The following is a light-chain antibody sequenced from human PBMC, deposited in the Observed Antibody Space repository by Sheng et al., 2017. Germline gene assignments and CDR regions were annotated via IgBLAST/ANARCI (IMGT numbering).Light chain of an antibody. Sequence: DIQMTQSPSSLSASVGDRVTITCQASQDISNYLNWYQQKPGKAPKLLIYDASNLETGVPSRFSGSGSGTDFTFTISSLQPEDIATYYCQQYDNLPPFTFGPGPNVDI. J-gene: IGKJ3*01. CDR2: DAS. V-gene: IGKV1-33*01. CDR1: QDISNY. CDR3: QQYDNLPPFT.